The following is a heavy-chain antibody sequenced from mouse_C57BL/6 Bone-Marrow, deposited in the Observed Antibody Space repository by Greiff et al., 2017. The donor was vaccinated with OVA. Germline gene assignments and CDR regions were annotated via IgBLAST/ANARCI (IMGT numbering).Heavy chain of an antibody. J-gene: IGHJ3*01. CDR3: ARYYGDYGAWFAY. D-gene: IGHD2-13*01. V-gene: IGHV1-63*01. CDR1: GYTFTNYW. CDR2: IYPGGGYT. Sequence: VQLQQSGAELVRPGTSVKMSCKASGYTFTNYWIGWAKQRPGHGLEWIGDIYPGGGYTNYNEKFKGKATLTADKSSSTAYMQFSSLTSEDSAIYSCARYYGDYGAWFAYWGQGTLVTVSA.